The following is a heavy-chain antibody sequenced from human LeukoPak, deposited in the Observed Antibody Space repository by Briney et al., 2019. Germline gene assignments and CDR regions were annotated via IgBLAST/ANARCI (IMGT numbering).Heavy chain of an antibody. CDR2: IRYSGST. D-gene: IGHD1/OR15-1a*01. Sequence: SQTLSLTCEVSGDSLSSGGYSWSWLRQPPGTGLEWIGYIRYSGSTYYNPSLKSRLTMSVEASKTQFSLTLSSVTAADTAVYYCARDRHWTNDWVFDYWGQGTLVTVSS. CDR3: ARDRHWTNDWVFDY. J-gene: IGHJ4*02. V-gene: IGHV4-30-4*07. CDR1: GDSLSSGGYS.